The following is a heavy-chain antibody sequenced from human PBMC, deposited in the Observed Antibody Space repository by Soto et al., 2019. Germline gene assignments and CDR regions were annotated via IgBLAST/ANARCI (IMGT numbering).Heavy chain of an antibody. CDR1: GDSVRSRQSY. Sequence: SETLSLTCTVSGDSVRSRQSYWTWIRQPPGKEMEWTGYVYYTGPTNYNPSLKPRVTISVDTSNNEFSLKLASVTAADTAVYYCARDAVLMPSKRCYDVWRRVTLVTVCS. V-gene: IGHV4-61*01. J-gene: IGHJ2*01. CDR2: VYYTGPT. CDR3: ARDAVLMPSKRCYDV. D-gene: IGHD3-9*01.